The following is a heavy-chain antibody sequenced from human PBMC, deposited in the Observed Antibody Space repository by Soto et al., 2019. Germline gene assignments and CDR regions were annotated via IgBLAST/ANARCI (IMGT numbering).Heavy chain of an antibody. CDR1: GCSISSYY. Sequence: SETLSLTCTVCGCSISSYYWSWIRQPPGKGLEWIGYIYYSGSTNYNPSLKSRVTISVDTSKNQFSLKLSSVTAADTAVYYCARRYCSGGSCYSDANRFDYWGQGTLVTVSS. J-gene: IGHJ5*01. V-gene: IGHV4-59*01. CDR3: ARRYCSGGSCYSDANRFDY. D-gene: IGHD2-15*01. CDR2: IYYSGST.